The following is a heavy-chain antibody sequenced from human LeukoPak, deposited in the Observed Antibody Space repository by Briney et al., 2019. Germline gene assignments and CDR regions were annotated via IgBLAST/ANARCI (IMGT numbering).Heavy chain of an antibody. CDR1: GYTSTSYG. Sequence: ASVKVSCKASGYTSTSYGISWVRQAPGQGLEWMGWISAYNGNTNYAQKLQGRVTMTTDTSTSTAYMELRSLRSDDTAVYYCAREQGSGSYLNWFDPWGQGTLVTVSS. J-gene: IGHJ5*02. V-gene: IGHV1-18*04. D-gene: IGHD3-10*01. CDR3: AREQGSGSYLNWFDP. CDR2: ISAYNGNT.